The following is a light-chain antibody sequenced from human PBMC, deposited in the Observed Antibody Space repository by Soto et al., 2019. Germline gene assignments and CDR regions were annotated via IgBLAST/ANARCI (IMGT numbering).Light chain of an antibody. J-gene: IGKJ4*01. CDR3: QQYNNWPLT. V-gene: IGKV3-15*01. CDR2: YAS. Sequence: EIVMTQSPATLSVSPGERATLSCRASQNVNTNLAWYQQKPGQAPRLLIYYASSRATGIPARFSGSGSGTEFTLTISSLQSEYFAVYYCQQYNNWPLTFGGGTKVEIK. CDR1: QNVNTN.